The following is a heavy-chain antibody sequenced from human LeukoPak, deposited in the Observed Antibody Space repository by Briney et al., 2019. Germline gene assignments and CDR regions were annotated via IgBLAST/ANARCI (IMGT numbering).Heavy chain of an antibody. J-gene: IGHJ3*02. D-gene: IGHD1-26*01. CDR1: GFSLSGYW. V-gene: IGHV3-23*01. Sequence: GGSLRLSCAASGFSLSGYWMTWVRQAPGKGLEWVSAISGSGGSTYYADPVKGRFTISRDNSKNTLYLQMNSLRAEDTAVYYCAKDMAYRGAFDIWGQGTMATVSS. CDR2: ISGSGGST. CDR3: AKDMAYRGAFDI.